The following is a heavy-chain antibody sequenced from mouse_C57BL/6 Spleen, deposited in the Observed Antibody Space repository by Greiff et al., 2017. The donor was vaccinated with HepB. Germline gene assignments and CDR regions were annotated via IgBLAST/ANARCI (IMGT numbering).Heavy chain of an antibody. J-gene: IGHJ3*01. Sequence: QVQLQESGAELARPGASVKLSCKASGYTFTSYGISWVKQRTGQGLEWIGEIYPRSGNPYYNEKFKGKATLTADKSSSTAYMELRSLTSEDSAVYFCASRELRLGGTWFAYWGQGTLVTVSA. V-gene: IGHV1-81*01. CDR1: GYTFTSYG. D-gene: IGHD3-2*02. CDR3: ASRELRLGGTWFAY. CDR2: IYPRSGNP.